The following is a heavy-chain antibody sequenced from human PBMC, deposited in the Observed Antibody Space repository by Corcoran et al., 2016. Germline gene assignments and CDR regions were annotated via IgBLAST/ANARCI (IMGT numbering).Heavy chain of an antibody. D-gene: IGHD6-6*01. Sequence: QVQLVESGGGVVQPGRSLRLSCAASGFTFSSYGMHWVRQAPGKGLEWVAVISYDGSNKYYADSVKGRFTISRDNSKNTLYLQMNSLRAEDTAVYYCAKGSQYSSSSGGDYWGQGTLVTVSS. CDR3: AKGSQYSSSSGGDY. CDR2: ISYDGSNK. CDR1: GFTFSSYG. V-gene: IGHV3-30*18. J-gene: IGHJ4*02.